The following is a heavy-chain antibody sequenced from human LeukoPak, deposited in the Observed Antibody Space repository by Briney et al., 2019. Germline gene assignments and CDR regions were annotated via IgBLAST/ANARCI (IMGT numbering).Heavy chain of an antibody. CDR2: INHSGST. Sequence: SETLSLTCTVSGGSISSSSYYWGWIRQPPGKGLEWIGEINHSGSTNYNPSLKSRVTISVDTSKNQFSLKLSSVTAADTAVYYCASQVGYWGQGTLVTVSS. V-gene: IGHV4-39*07. J-gene: IGHJ4*02. CDR1: GGSISSSSYY. CDR3: ASQVGY.